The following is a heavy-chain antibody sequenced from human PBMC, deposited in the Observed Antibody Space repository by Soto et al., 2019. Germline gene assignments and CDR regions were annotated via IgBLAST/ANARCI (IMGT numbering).Heavy chain of an antibody. CDR3: ARALSSAAGLYFDF. CDR1: GGSISTYY. J-gene: IGHJ2*01. V-gene: IGHV4-4*07. CDR2: IHTTDGT. D-gene: IGHD6-13*01. Sequence: QVQLQESGPGLVKPSETLSLTCTVSGGSISTYYWSWIRQPAGKGMEWIGRIHTTDGTKYNPSLKSRVTMSIDTSNNQFSLKLSSLTAADTAVYYCARALSSAAGLYFDFWGRGTLVTVSS.